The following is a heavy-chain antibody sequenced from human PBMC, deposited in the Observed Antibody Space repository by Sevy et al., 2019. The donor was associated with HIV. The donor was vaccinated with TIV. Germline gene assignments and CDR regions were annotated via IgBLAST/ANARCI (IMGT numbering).Heavy chain of an antibody. Sequence: GGSLRLSCAASGFTFSKYSMSWVRQPPGKGLEWVSTLSFGCGEINYADSVKSRFTISRDNSKSSVYLQMSNLRPEDTAVYYCAGEGYTVPHDYWGQGTLVTVSS. CDR2: LSFGCGEI. J-gene: IGHJ4*02. CDR1: GFTFSKYS. D-gene: IGHD6-13*01. CDR3: AGEGYTVPHDY. V-gene: IGHV3-23*01.